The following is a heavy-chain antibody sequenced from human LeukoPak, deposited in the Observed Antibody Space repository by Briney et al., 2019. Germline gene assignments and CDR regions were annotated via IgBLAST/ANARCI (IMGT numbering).Heavy chain of an antibody. CDR3: ARDVSSVTLAYCGGDCYEDAFGI. D-gene: IGHD2-21*01. J-gene: IGHJ3*02. CDR1: GYTFTSYY. CDR2: INPSGGST. Sequence: ASVKVSCKASGYTFTSYYMHWVRQAPGQGLEWMGIINPSGGSTSYAQKFQGRVTMTRDTSTSTVYMELSSLRSEDTAVYYCARDVSSVTLAYCGGDCYEDAFGIWGQGTMVTVSS. V-gene: IGHV1-46*03.